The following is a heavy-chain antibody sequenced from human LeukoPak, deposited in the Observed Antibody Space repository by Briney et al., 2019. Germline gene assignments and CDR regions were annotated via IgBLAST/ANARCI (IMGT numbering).Heavy chain of an antibody. Sequence: ASVKVSCKASGYTFTSYGISWVRQAPGQGLEWTGWISTYTGKSNYAQKLQGRVTMTTDTSTTTVYMEMRSLRSDDTAVYYCARHKVHMIRGLILGPGSMDVWGKGTTVTVSS. CDR2: ISTYTGKS. CDR3: ARHKVHMIRGLILGPGSMDV. D-gene: IGHD3-10*01. CDR1: GYTFTSYG. V-gene: IGHV1-18*01. J-gene: IGHJ6*03.